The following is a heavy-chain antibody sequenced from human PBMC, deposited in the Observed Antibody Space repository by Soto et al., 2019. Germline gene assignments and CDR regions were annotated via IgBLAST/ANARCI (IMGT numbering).Heavy chain of an antibody. CDR3: ARQFSVYGDYGRYFDF. Sequence: GASVKVSCKASGYTFTSYAMHWVRQAPGQRLEWMGWINAGNGNTKYSQKFQGRVTITRDTSASTAYMELSSLRSEDTAVYYCARQFSVYGDYGRYFDFWGQGTLVTVSS. J-gene: IGHJ4*02. D-gene: IGHD4-17*01. CDR1: GYTFTSYA. V-gene: IGHV1-3*01. CDR2: INAGNGNT.